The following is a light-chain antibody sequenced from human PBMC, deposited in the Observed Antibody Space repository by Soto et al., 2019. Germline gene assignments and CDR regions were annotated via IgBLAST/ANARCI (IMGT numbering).Light chain of an antibody. CDR1: KSDVGGYNY. Sequence: QSALTQPASVSGSLGQSITISCTGTKSDVGGYNYVSWYQQHPGKAPKPIIFDVSNRPSGVSNRFSGSKSGNTAALTISGLPAEDEADYYCTSYSSSSTLGVFGGGTKLTVL. J-gene: IGLJ3*02. CDR3: TSYSSSSTLGV. V-gene: IGLV2-14*03. CDR2: DVS.